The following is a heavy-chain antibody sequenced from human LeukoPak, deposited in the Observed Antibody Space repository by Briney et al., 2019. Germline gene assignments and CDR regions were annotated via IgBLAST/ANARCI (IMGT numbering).Heavy chain of an antibody. V-gene: IGHV4-61*02. CDR2: IYTTGST. J-gene: IGHJ4*02. CDR1: GGSISSGTYY. CDR3: ARVTTGRYYNC. Sequence: SQTLSLTCTASGGSISSGTYYWTWLGQPAGKGLEWIGRIYTTGSTNYNPSLKSRVTMSTDTSKNQFSLKRSSVTAAGTAVHYCARVTTGRYYNCWGEGTLVTVSS. D-gene: IGHD3-22*01.